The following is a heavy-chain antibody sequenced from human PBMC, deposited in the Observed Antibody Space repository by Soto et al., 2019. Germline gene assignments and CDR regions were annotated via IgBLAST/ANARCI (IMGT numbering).Heavy chain of an antibody. CDR3: ARGSSSSHYYYGMDV. CDR1: GGTFSSYA. V-gene: IGHV1-69*13. D-gene: IGHD6-6*01. Sequence: SVKVSWKASGGTFSSYAISWVRQPPEQGLEWMGGIIPIFGTANYAQKVQGRVTITADESTSTAYMELSSLRSEDTAVYYCARGSSSSHYYYGMDVWGQGTTVTVSS. CDR2: IIPIFGTA. J-gene: IGHJ6*02.